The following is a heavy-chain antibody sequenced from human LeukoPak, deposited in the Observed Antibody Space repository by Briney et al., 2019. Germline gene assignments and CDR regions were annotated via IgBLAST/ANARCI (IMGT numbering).Heavy chain of an antibody. Sequence: GASVKVSCKGSGYTFTGYYMHWVRQAPGEGVEGMGWINPNSGGKNYAQKFQGRVTMTSDTTISTAYMMLSRLRSDDTAVYYCARRGRWLQHARGAFDIWGQGTMVTVSS. V-gene: IGHV1-2*02. CDR3: ARRGRWLQHARGAFDI. J-gene: IGHJ3*02. CDR2: INPNSGGK. CDR1: GYTFTGYY. D-gene: IGHD5-24*01.